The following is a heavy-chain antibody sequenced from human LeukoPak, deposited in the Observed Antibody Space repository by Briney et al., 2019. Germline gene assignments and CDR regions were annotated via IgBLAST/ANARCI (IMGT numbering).Heavy chain of an antibody. J-gene: IGHJ5*02. CDR2: ITDTYNT. Sequence: PGGSLRLSCAASGIAFSDSAMYWVRQAPGKGLECVSVITDTYNTYYGDSVMGRFTVSRDNSRKTLYLQMNSMRVDDTALYYCVKGACSSGCSGNHWGQGTRVIVSP. CDR3: VKGACSSGCSGNH. CDR1: GIAFSDSA. D-gene: IGHD6-19*01. V-gene: IGHV3-23*01.